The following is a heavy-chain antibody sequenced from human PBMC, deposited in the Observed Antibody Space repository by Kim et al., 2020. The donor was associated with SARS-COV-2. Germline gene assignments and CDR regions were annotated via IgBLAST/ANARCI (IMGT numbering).Heavy chain of an antibody. CDR2: IYYSGST. D-gene: IGHD4-17*01. Sequence: SETLSLTCTVSGGSISSYYWSWIRQPPGKGLEWIGYIYYSGSTNYNPSLKSRVTISVDTSKNQFSLKLSSVTAADTAVYYCARARGTVTTGSYYYYYGMDVWGQGTTVTVSS. J-gene: IGHJ6*02. CDR1: GGSISSYY. V-gene: IGHV4-59*13. CDR3: ARARGTVTTGSYYYYYGMDV.